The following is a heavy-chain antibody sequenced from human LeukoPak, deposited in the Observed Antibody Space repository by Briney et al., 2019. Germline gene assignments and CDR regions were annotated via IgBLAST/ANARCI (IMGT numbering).Heavy chain of an antibody. CDR2: IIPILGIA. V-gene: IGHV1-69*04. CDR3: ARGGGTTVTPFDY. D-gene: IGHD4-17*01. J-gene: IGHJ4*02. Sequence: ASVKVSCKASGGTFSSYAISWVRQAPAQGLDWMGRIIPILGIANYAQKFQGRVTITADKSTSTAYMELSSLRSEDTAVYYCARGGGTTVTPFDYWGQGTLVTVSS. CDR1: GGTFSSYA.